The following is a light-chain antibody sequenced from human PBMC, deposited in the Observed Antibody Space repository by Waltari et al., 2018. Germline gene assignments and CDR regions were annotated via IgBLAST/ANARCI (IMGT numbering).Light chain of an antibody. CDR1: SSDVGGYNY. Sequence: QSALTQPPSASGSPGQSVTISCTGTSSDVGGYNYVSWYQQHPGKAPKLMIYDLSKGPSGVPARSPGSKSGTTASLTVSGLQAEDEADYYCSSYAGDSTFLFGTGTKVAVL. CDR2: DLS. CDR3: SSYAGDSTFL. J-gene: IGLJ1*01. V-gene: IGLV2-8*01.